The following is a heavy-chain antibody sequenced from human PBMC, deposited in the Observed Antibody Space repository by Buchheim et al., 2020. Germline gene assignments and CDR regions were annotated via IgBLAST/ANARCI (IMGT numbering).Heavy chain of an antibody. D-gene: IGHD3-3*01. CDR2: ISGSGGEI. V-gene: IGHV3-23*01. J-gene: IGHJ3*02. CDR1: RFSFSNYG. CDR3: AKDRVKVDCWSGNYPMGAFDI. Sequence: QLLESGGGLVQPGRSLRLSCAASRFSFSNYGMTWVRQAPGKGLEWVSSISGSGGEIYYADSVQGRFTISRDNSNNTLYLQMNSMRAEDTAVYYCAKDRVKVDCWSGNYPMGAFDIWGQGT.